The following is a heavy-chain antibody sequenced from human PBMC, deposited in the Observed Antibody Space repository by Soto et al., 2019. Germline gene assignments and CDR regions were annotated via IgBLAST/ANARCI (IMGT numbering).Heavy chain of an antibody. V-gene: IGHV3-33*01. Sequence: SGGSLRLSCAASGFTFSSYGMHWVRQAPGKGLEWVAVIWYDGSNKYYADSVKGRFTISRDNSKNTLYLQMNSLRAEDTAVYYCARNCGGDCYPTHYYYGMDVWGQGTTVTVSS. J-gene: IGHJ6*02. CDR2: IWYDGSNK. CDR1: GFTFSSYG. D-gene: IGHD2-21*02. CDR3: ARNCGGDCYPTHYYYGMDV.